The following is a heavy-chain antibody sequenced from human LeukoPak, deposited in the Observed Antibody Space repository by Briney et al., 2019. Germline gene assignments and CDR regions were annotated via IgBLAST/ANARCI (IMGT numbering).Heavy chain of an antibody. V-gene: IGHV4-59*01. Sequence: SETLSLTCTVSGGSSSSYYWSWVRQPPGKGLEWIGYIYYSGSTNYNPSLKSRVTISVDTSKNQFSLKLSSVTAADTAVYYCASAPVVAGSPFDYWGQGTLVTVSS. D-gene: IGHD6-19*01. CDR1: GGSSSSYY. CDR2: IYYSGST. CDR3: ASAPVVAGSPFDY. J-gene: IGHJ4*02.